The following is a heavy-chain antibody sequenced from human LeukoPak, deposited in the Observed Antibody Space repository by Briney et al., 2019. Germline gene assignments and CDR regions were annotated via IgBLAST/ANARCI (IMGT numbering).Heavy chain of an antibody. Sequence: KTSETLSLTCTVSGDSISSGDYFWSWIRQPPGKGLEWIGYIYYSGRAYYNPSLKSRVVISVDTSKNQFSLRLTSVTAADSAVFFCARARSCSDGTCFRAFDIWGRGTLVTVSS. J-gene: IGHJ3*02. V-gene: IGHV4-30-4*01. CDR1: GDSISSGDYF. CDR2: IYYSGRA. D-gene: IGHD2-15*01. CDR3: ARARSCSDGTCFRAFDI.